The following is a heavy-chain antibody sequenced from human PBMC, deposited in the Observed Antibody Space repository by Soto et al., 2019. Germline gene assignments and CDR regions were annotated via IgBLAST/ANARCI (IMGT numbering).Heavy chain of an antibody. CDR1: GGSISRTTYY. D-gene: IGHD3-9*01. V-gene: IGHV4-39*01. Sequence: SETLALTCSVSGGSITGGSISRTTYYWGWMRQPPGKGLEWIASFFIGGNTYYNPSLKSRVTTSVDTSKNQFSLKLSSVTAADKVVFFCERRHGHHIDAYFWGRGTLVPVSS. CDR2: FFIGGNT. CDR3: ERRHGHHIDAYF. J-gene: IGHJ4*02.